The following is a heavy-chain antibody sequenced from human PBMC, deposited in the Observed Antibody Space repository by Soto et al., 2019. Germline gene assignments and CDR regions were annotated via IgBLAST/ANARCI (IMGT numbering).Heavy chain of an antibody. V-gene: IGHV3-9*01. CDR2: ISWNSGSI. J-gene: IGHJ5*02. Sequence: EVQLVESGGGLVQPGRSLRLSCAASGFTFDDYAMHWVRQAPGKGLEWVSGISWNSGSIGYADSVKGRFTISRDNAKNSLYLHMNSLRAEDTALYYCAKDIAPYYDFWCGYQNWFDPWGQGTLVTVSS. D-gene: IGHD3-3*01. CDR3: AKDIAPYYDFWCGYQNWFDP. CDR1: GFTFDDYA.